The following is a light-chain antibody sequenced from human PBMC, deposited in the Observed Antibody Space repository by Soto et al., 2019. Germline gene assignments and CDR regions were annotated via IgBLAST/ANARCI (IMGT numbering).Light chain of an antibody. J-gene: IGLJ2*01. Sequence: QSALTQPASVSGSPGQSITISCTGTSSDVGGYNYVSWYQQHPGKAPKLMIYEVSNRPSGVSNRFSGSKSGNTASLTISGLQAEDEADYYCSSYTRSSPLLVVFGGGTQLTVL. V-gene: IGLV2-14*01. CDR2: EVS. CDR1: SSDVGGYNY. CDR3: SSYTRSSPLLVV.